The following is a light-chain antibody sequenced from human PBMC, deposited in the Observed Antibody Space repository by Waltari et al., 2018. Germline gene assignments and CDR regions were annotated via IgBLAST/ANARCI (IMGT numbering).Light chain of an antibody. CDR1: QSVSSN. CDR2: GAS. CDR3: QQYNNWPPPWT. Sequence: EIVMTQSPATLSVSPGERATLSCRASQSVSSNLAWYQQKPGQAPRLLIYGASTRATGIPARFSGSGSGTEFTLTIRSLQSEDFAVYYCQQYNNWPPPWTFGQGTKVEIK. V-gene: IGKV3-15*01. J-gene: IGKJ1*01.